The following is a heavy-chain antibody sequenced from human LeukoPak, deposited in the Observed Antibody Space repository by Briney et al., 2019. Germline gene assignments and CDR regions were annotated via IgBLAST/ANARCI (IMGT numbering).Heavy chain of an antibody. D-gene: IGHD5-24*01. Sequence: GGSLRLSCSASGFTFSSYAMHWVRQAPGEGLEFVSGISSNGGGTNYTDPVKGRLTISRDNSKNKVYLQMSSLRPEDTAVYFCVKRLNNSFDYWGQGTLVTVSS. J-gene: IGHJ4*02. CDR3: VKRLNNSFDY. V-gene: IGHV3-64D*06. CDR2: ISSNGGGT. CDR1: GFTFSSYA.